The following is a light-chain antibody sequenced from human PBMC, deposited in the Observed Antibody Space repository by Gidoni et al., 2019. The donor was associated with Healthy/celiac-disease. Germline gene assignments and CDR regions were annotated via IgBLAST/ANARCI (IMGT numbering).Light chain of an antibody. V-gene: IGKV3-11*01. CDR2: DAS. CDR3: QQRSNWPLT. Sequence: EIVLTQTPATLSLSPGERATLSCRARQSVSSYLAWYQQNPGQAPRLLIYDASNRATGIPARFSGSVSGTDFPLTICSLEPEDFAVYYCQQRSNWPLTFGGGTKVEIK. J-gene: IGKJ4*01. CDR1: QSVSSY.